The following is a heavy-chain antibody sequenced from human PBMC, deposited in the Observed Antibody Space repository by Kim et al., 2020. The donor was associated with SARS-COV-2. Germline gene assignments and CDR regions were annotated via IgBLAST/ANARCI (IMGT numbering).Heavy chain of an antibody. J-gene: IGHJ6*02. V-gene: IGHV4-39*01. CDR3: NYRGYYYYGMDV. D-gene: IGHD3-10*01. Sequence: YYNPSLKRRVPISVDTSKNQFSLTLSSVTAAYTAVYYCNYRGYYYYGMDVWGQGTTVTVSS.